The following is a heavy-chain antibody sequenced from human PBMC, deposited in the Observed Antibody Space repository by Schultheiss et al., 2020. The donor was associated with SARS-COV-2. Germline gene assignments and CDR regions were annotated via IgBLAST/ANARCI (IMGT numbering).Heavy chain of an antibody. Sequence: SETLSLTCAVYGGSFSGYYWSWIRQPPGKGLEWIGEINHSGSTNYNPSLKSRVTISVDTSKNQFSLKLSSVTAADTAVYYCARHDLVLRYFAVVRNGGFDYWGQGTLVTVSS. J-gene: IGHJ4*02. CDR3: ARHDLVLRYFAVVRNGGFDY. CDR2: INHSGST. D-gene: IGHD3-9*01. CDR1: GGSFSGYY. V-gene: IGHV4-34*01.